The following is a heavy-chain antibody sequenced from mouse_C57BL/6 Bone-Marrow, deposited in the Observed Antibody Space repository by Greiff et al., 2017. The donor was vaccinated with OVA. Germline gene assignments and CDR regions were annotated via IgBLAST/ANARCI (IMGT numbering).Heavy chain of an antibody. D-gene: IGHD1-1*01. CDR3: AREYYYGSSRRYFDV. CDR2: INPSSGYP. Sequence: VQLQESGAELAKPGASVKLSCKASGYTFTSYWMHWVKQRPGQGLEWIGYINPSSGYPKYNQKFKDKATLTADKSYSTAYMELSSLTYEDSAVYYCAREYYYGSSRRYFDVWGTGTTVTVSS. J-gene: IGHJ1*03. V-gene: IGHV1-7*01. CDR1: GYTFTSYW.